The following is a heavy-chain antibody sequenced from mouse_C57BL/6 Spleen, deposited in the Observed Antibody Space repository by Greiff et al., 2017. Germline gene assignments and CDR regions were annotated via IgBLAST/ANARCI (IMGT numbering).Heavy chain of an antibody. CDR2: INPNNGGT. J-gene: IGHJ4*01. V-gene: IGHV1-26*01. CDR3: ARDRTTPNAMDY. CDR1: GYTFTDYY. Sequence: VQLQQSGPELVKPGASVKISCKASGYTFTDYYMNWVKQSHGKSLEWIGDINPNNGGTSYNQKFKGKATLTVDKSSSTAYMELRSLTSEDSAVYYCARDRTTPNAMDYWGQGTSVTVSS. D-gene: IGHD1-2*01.